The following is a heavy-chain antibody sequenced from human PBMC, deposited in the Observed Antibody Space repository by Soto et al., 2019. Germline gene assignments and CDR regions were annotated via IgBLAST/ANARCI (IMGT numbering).Heavy chain of an antibody. V-gene: IGHV5-10-1*01. D-gene: IGHD3-16*01. CDR3: ARRGDADYYYYGMDV. Sequence: RGESLKISCKGSGYSVTSYWISWVRQMPVKGLEWMGRIDPSDSYTNYSPSFQGHVTISADKSISTAYLQWSSLKASDTAMYYCARRGDADYYYYGMDVWGQGTTVTVSS. CDR1: GYSVTSYW. CDR2: IDPSDSYT. J-gene: IGHJ6*02.